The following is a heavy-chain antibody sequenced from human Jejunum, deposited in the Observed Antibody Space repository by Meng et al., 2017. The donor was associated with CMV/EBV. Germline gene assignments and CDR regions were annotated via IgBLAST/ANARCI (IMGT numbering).Heavy chain of an antibody. CDR1: GDSVTTRGNF. J-gene: IGHJ4*02. D-gene: IGHD5-18*01. CDR2: ISYSGTT. V-gene: IGHV4-61*08. CDR3: ARGYSSLDY. Sequence: LTCTVAGDSVTTRGNFWRWVRQSPGKGLEWIGYISYSGTTQYNPSFESRVSMLADTSNSQFSLKLTSVTVADTAVYFCARGYSSLDYWGQGTLVTVSS.